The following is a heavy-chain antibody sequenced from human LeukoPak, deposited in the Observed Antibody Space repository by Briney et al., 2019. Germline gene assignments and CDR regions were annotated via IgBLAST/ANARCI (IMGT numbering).Heavy chain of an antibody. Sequence: SETLSLTCTVSGGSISSYYWSWIRQPPGKGLEWIGYIYYSGSTNYNPSLKSRVTISVDTSKNQFSLKLSSVTAAGTAVYYCAREAGSSWYYYMDVWGKGTTVTVSS. V-gene: IGHV4-59*01. D-gene: IGHD6-13*01. CDR2: IYYSGST. J-gene: IGHJ6*03. CDR3: AREAGSSWYYYMDV. CDR1: GGSISSYY.